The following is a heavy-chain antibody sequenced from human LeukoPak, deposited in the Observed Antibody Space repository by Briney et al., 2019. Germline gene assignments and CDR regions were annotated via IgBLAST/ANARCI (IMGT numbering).Heavy chain of an antibody. J-gene: IGHJ4*02. CDR2: IRYDGSTK. V-gene: IGHV3-33*08. CDR1: GFTISNYA. CDR3: ARAYSRESGYDFVFEN. Sequence: GRSLRLSCAASGFTISNYAMHWVRQAPGKGLEWVAVIRYDGSTKYYADSVKGRFTISRDNSKNTVYLEMNSLRAEDTAVYYCARAYSRESGYDFVFENWGQGTLVSVSS. D-gene: IGHD5-12*01.